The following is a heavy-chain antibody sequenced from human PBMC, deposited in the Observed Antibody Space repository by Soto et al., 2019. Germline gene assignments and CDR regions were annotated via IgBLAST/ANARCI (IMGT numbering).Heavy chain of an antibody. V-gene: IGHV3-23*01. D-gene: IGHD4-17*01. J-gene: IGHJ4*02. CDR1: GFTFSTYA. CDR3: VKALYGGADY. Sequence: EVQLLESGGGLVQPGGSLRVSCAASGFTFSTYALGWVRQAPGKGLEWVSAISGNGGTTYYSDSVKGRFSISRDNSKNTLYLQMNSLRAEDTAVYSCVKALYGGADYWGQGTLVTVSS. CDR2: ISGNGGTT.